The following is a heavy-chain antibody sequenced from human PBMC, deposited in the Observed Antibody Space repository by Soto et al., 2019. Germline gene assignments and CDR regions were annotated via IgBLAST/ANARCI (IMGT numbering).Heavy chain of an antibody. V-gene: IGHV2-5*02. CDR1: GFSLTTSGVG. D-gene: IGHD3-3*01. CDR2: IYWDDDK. CDR3: AHRVLRTVFGLVTTTAIFFDF. J-gene: IGHJ4*02. Sequence: QITLNESGPTVVRPTETLTLTCRFSGFSLTTSGVGVGWIRQSPGKAPEWLALIYWDDDKRYSASLKSRLTITKDTSKIQVVLTVSDLDPTDTATYYCAHRVLRTVFGLVTTTAIFFDFWGTGTPVAVSS.